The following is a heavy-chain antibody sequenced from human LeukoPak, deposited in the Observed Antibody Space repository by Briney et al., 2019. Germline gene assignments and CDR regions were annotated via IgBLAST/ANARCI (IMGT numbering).Heavy chain of an antibody. J-gene: IGHJ4*02. D-gene: IGHD6-19*01. Sequence: GGSLRLSCAASGFTVNNNYMTWVRQAPGKGLEWVSVIYRGGNTYYADSVKGRFTISRDNSKNTLYLQMNSLRVEDTAAYYCAKVRAPSGWFNSDYWGQGTLVTVSS. CDR3: AKVRAPSGWFNSDY. CDR1: GFTVNNNY. V-gene: IGHV3-53*01. CDR2: IYRGGNT.